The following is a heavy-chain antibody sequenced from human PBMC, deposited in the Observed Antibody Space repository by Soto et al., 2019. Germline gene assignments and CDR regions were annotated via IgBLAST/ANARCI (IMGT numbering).Heavy chain of an antibody. CDR2: IRSKAYGGTT. D-gene: IGHD6-19*01. Sequence: GGSLRLSCTASGFTFCDYAMIWFRQAPGKGLEWVVFIRSKAYGGTTEYAASVKGRFTISRDDSKSIAYLQMNSLKTEDTAVYYCTRTVQWLHGYWGQGTLVTVSS. J-gene: IGHJ4*02. V-gene: IGHV3-49*03. CDR1: GFTFCDYA. CDR3: TRTVQWLHGY.